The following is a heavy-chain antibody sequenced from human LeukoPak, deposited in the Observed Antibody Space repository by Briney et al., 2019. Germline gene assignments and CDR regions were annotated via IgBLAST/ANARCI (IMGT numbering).Heavy chain of an antibody. D-gene: IGHD6-6*01. J-gene: IGHJ6*02. V-gene: IGHV1-2*02. CDR2: INPNSGGT. CDR3: ARVRQQLDGMDV. CDR1: GYTFTGYY. Sequence: SVKVSCKASGYTFTGYYMHWVRQAPGQGLEWMGWINPNSGGTNYAQKFQGRVTMTRDTSTSTVYMELSSLRSEDTAVYYCARVRQQLDGMDVWGQGTTVTVSS.